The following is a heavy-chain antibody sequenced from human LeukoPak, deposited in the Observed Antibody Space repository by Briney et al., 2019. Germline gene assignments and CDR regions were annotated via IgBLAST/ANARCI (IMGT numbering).Heavy chain of an antibody. CDR3: AREGVGMVRGVIAPRYYFDY. J-gene: IGHJ4*02. CDR2: IWYAGNKK. D-gene: IGHD3-10*01. CDR1: GFTFSSYG. Sequence: GGSLRLSCAASGFTFSSYGMHWVRQAPGKGLEWVAVIWYAGNKKIYADSVEGRFTISRDNSKNTLYLQMNSLRAGDTAVYYCAREGVGMVRGVIAPRYYFDYWGQGALVTVSS. V-gene: IGHV3-33*08.